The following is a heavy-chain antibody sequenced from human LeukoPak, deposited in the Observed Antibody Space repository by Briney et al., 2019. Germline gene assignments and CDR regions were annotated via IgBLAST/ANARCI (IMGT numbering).Heavy chain of an antibody. Sequence: SETLSLTCTVSGGSISSGGYYWSWIRQHPGKGLEWIGYIYYSGSTYYNPSLKSRVTISVDTSKNQFSLKLSSVTAADTAVYYCARVATMVRGVIWYFDYWGQGTLVTVSS. CDR1: GGSISSGGYY. CDR3: ARVATMVRGVIWYFDY. V-gene: IGHV4-31*03. CDR2: IYYSGST. J-gene: IGHJ4*02. D-gene: IGHD3-10*01.